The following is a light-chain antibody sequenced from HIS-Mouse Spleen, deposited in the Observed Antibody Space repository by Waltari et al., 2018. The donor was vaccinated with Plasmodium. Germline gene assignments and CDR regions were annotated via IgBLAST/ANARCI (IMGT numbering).Light chain of an antibody. CDR1: ALPKQY. J-gene: IGLJ3*02. CDR2: KDS. CDR3: QSADSSGTYWV. Sequence: SYELTQPPSVSVSPGQTARITCSGDALPKQYAYWYQQKPGQAPVLVIYKDSERPSGIPERFAGSSSGTTGTLTISGVQAEDEADYYWQSADSSGTYWVFGGGTKLTVL. V-gene: IGLV3-25*03.